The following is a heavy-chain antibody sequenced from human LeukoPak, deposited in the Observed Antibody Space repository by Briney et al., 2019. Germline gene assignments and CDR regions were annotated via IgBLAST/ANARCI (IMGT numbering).Heavy chain of an antibody. J-gene: IGHJ4*02. Sequence: GGSLRLSCAASGFTFSDHYMDWVRQAPGEGLEWVGRTRNKANSYTTYYAASVRGRFIISRDGSKNSLYLQMTSLKTEDTAVYYCARVSVAATYYFDYWGQGTLVTVSS. D-gene: IGHD1-26*01. CDR1: GFTFSDHY. CDR3: ARVSVAATYYFDY. CDR2: TRNKANSYTT. V-gene: IGHV3-72*01.